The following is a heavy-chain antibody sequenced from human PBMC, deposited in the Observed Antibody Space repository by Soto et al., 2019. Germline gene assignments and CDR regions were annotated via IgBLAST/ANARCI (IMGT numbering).Heavy chain of an antibody. J-gene: IGHJ5*02. CDR1: GFTFTRYG. V-gene: IGHV3-30*18. Sequence: ESGGGVVQPGRSLRLSCKASGFTFTRYGMHWVRQAPGKGLEWVALISYDGSDKLYADSVEGRFTISRDNSKNTVYLQMNSLRIEDTAMYHCGKFSDIEVPGMGDWFDPWGQGTLVTVTS. D-gene: IGHD6-19*01. CDR2: ISYDGSDK. CDR3: GKFSDIEVPGMGDWFDP.